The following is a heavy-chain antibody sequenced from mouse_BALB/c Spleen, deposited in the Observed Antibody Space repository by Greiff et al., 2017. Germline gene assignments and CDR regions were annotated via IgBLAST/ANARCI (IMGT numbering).Heavy chain of an antibody. CDR3: ARDEGYRSPWFAY. V-gene: IGHV2-9*02. Sequence: VKVVESGPGLVAPSQSLSITCTVSGFSLTSYGVHWVRQPPGKGLEWLGVIWAGGSTNYNSALMSRLSISKDNSKSQVFLKMNSLQTDDTAMYYCARDEGYRSPWFAYWGQGTLVTVSA. J-gene: IGHJ3*01. CDR1: GFSLTSYG. D-gene: IGHD2-12*01. CDR2: IWAGGST.